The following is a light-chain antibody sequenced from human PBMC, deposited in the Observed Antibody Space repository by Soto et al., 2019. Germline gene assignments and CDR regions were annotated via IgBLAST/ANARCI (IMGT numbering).Light chain of an antibody. CDR1: SSDVGGYNY. J-gene: IGLJ1*01. CDR2: DVS. Sequence: QLVLTQPASVSGSPGQSITISCTGTSSDVGGYNYVSWYQHHPGKAPKLIIYDVSNRPSGVSNRFSGSKSGNTASLTISGLQAEDEADYFCNSYTSSSTPYVFGTGTKLTVL. V-gene: IGLV2-14*03. CDR3: NSYTSSSTPYV.